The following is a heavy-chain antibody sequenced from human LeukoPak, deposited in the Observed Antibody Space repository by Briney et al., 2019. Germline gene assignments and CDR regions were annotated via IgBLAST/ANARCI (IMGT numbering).Heavy chain of an antibody. V-gene: IGHV3-21*01. CDR2: ISYNSENI. CDR3: ARGLCGGDCYDY. J-gene: IGHJ4*02. D-gene: IGHD2-21*01. Sequence: GGSLRLSCAASGFTFSSYHINWVRQAPGKGLEWVSSISYNSENIYYADSVKGRFTISRDNAKNSLYLQMNSLRAEDTAVYYCARGLCGGDCYDYWGQGTLVTVSS. CDR1: GFTFSSYH.